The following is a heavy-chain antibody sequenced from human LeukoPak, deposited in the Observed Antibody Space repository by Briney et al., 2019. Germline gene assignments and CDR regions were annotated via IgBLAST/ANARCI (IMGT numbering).Heavy chain of an antibody. D-gene: IGHD5-24*01. CDR3: ARDRLRDGYNPAAVDY. CDR2: ISAYNGNA. J-gene: IGHJ4*02. Sequence: SVKVSCKASGYTFSTHGINWVRQAPGQGPEWMGWISAYNGNANYAQKLQGRVTMTTDTSTSTAYMELRSLRSDDTAVYYCARDRLRDGYNPAAVDYWGQGTLVTVSS. CDR1: GYTFSTHG. V-gene: IGHV1-18*01.